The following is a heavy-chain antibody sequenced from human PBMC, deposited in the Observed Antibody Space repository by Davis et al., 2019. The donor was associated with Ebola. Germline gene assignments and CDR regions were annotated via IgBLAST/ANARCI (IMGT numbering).Heavy chain of an antibody. Sequence: MPSETLSLTCTVSGGSVSSGYYWGWIRQPPGKGLEWIGSIYYSGSTYYNPSLKSRVTISVDTSKNQFSLKLSSVTAADTAVYYCAREMATTLDYWGQGTLVTVSS. V-gene: IGHV4-39*02. CDR3: AREMATTLDY. CDR2: IYYSGST. J-gene: IGHJ4*02. CDR1: GGSVSSGYY. D-gene: IGHD5-24*01.